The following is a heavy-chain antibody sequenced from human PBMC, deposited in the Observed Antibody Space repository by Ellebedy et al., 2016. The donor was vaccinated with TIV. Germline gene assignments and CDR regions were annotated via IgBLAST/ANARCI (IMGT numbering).Heavy chain of an antibody. CDR1: GYTFSSYG. Sequence: AASVKVSCKASGYTFSSYGISWGRHAPGQVLEWLGWTSGYNGNTNYEQNLQGRVTMTTDTSTSTAYMELRSLRSEDTAVYYCARDSRDGHNFAVFGYHGMDVWGQGTTVTVSS. CDR2: TSGYNGNT. V-gene: IGHV1-18*01. CDR3: ARDSRDGHNFAVFGYHGMDV. D-gene: IGHD5-24*01. J-gene: IGHJ6*02.